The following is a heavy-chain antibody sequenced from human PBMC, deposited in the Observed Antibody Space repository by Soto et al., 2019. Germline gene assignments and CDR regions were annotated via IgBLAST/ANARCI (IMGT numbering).Heavy chain of an antibody. Sequence: QVQLQESGPGLVKPSQTLSLTCSVSGGSISSGSYYWSWIRQPPGKGLEWIGYVYKNWTSYYNPSLKSPITISIVTCTNQLPLQVTPVTAADTAIYYFARAGGGGRGSALRYTDLWGRGTRVTVSS. CDR2: VYKNWTS. CDR1: GGSISSGSYY. CDR3: ARAGGGGRGSALRYTDL. V-gene: IGHV4-31*01. J-gene: IGHJ2*01. D-gene: IGHD3-16*01.